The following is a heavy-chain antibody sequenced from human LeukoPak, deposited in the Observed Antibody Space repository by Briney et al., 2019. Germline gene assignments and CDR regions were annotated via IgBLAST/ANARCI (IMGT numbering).Heavy chain of an antibody. CDR1: GFTFSNYG. D-gene: IGHD3-10*01. CDR3: AKPPRGSGEDY. CDR2: ISGSGVTT. Sequence: GGSLRLSCAASGFTFSNYGMSWVRQAPGKGLEWVSAISGSGVTTYYADSVKGRFTISRDNSKHTLYLQMNSLRAEDTAVYYCAKPPRGSGEDYWGQGTLVTVSS. V-gene: IGHV3-23*01. J-gene: IGHJ4*02.